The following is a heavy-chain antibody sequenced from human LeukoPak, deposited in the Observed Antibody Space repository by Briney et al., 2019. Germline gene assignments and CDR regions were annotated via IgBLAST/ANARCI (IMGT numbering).Heavy chain of an antibody. V-gene: IGHV3-21*04. J-gene: IGHJ4*02. D-gene: IGHD3-10*01. CDR1: GFTFSSNT. CDR2: ISRTGSDI. Sequence: GGSLRLSCAASGFTFSSNTMNWVRQAPGKGLEWVSSISRTGSDIFYADSLKGRFTISRDNAKNSLYLQMNSLRAEDTALYYCAKAGDGSGSYYEFWGQGTLVTVSS. CDR3: AKAGDGSGSYYEF.